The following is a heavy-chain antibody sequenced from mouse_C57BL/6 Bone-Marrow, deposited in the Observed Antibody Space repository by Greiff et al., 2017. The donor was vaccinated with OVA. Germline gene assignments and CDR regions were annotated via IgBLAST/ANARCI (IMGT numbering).Heavy chain of an antibody. D-gene: IGHD1-1*01. CDR2: INPNNGGT. CDR3: ATTVVEAY. CDR1: GYTFTDYY. V-gene: IGHV1-26*01. Sequence: EVQLQQSGPELVKPGASVKISCKASGYTFTDYYMNWVKQSHGKSLEWIGDINPNNGGTSYNQKFKGKATLTVDKSSSTAYMELRSLTSEDSAVYYCATTVVEAYWGQGTLVTVSA. J-gene: IGHJ3*01.